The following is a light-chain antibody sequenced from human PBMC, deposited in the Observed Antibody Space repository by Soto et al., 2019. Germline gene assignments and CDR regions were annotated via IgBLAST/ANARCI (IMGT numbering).Light chain of an antibody. CDR3: SKDTTSNSRQIV. CDR2: DVS. Sequence: QSALTQPASVSGSPVQSITLSCTGTRSDVGGYNYVSWYQQHPGKAPKFMIYDVSNRPSGVSNRFSGSKSGNTASLTISGLQAEDEADYYGSKDTTSNSRQIVFGTGTKVTVL. CDR1: RSDVGGYNY. J-gene: IGLJ1*01. V-gene: IGLV2-14*01.